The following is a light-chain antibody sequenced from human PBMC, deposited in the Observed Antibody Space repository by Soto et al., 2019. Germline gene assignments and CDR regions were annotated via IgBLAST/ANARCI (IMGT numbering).Light chain of an antibody. CDR2: ATS. CDR3: LQHNSYPYT. V-gene: IGKV1-17*01. CDR1: QGIRNY. Sequence: DIQMTQSPFSLSASVGDRVTITCRASQGIRNYLGWFQQKPGEAPKRLIYATSSLEGGVPSRFSDSGSGTEFTPTISSLQPEDFATYYCLQHNSYPYTFGQGTKLEIK. J-gene: IGKJ2*01.